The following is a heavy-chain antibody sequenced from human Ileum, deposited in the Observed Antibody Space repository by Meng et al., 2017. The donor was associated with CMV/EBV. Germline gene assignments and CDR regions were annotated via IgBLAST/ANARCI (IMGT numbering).Heavy chain of an antibody. CDR1: TFSSCG. CDR2: IWDDGSNK. CDR3: AKDMISGYGSSTSCSRFDY. Sequence: TFSSCGMHWVGKAPGKGLECVAVIWDDGSNKYYAESAKGRFTISRDNSKNTLYLQMNSLRAEDTAVYYCAKDMISGYGSSTSCSRFDYWGQGTLVTVSS. J-gene: IGHJ4*02. D-gene: IGHD2-2*01. V-gene: IGHV3-33*06.